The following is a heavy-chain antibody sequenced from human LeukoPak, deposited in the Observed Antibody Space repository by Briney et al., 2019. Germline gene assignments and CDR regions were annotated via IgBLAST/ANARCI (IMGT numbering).Heavy chain of an antibody. CDR3: ARDLLGGSGSYYSIFGY. V-gene: IGHV4-59*12. J-gene: IGHJ4*02. CDR2: IYHSGST. D-gene: IGHD3-10*01. Sequence: SETLSLTCTVSGGSISSYYWSWIRQPPGKGLEWIGYIYHSGSTYYNPSLKSRVTISVDRSKNQFSLKLSSVTAADTAVYYCARDLLGGSGSYYSIFGYWGQGTLVTVSS. CDR1: GGSISSYY.